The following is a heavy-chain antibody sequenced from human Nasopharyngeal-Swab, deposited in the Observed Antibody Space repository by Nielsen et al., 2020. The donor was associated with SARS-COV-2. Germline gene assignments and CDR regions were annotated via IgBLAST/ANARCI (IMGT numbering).Heavy chain of an antibody. CDR1: GFTFSTYG. CDR2: ISYDGGSK. D-gene: IGHD3-3*01. V-gene: IGHV3-30*03. CDR3: ARHYDFWSGYYNSHFYGMDV. Sequence: GGSLRLSCAASGFTFSTYGMHWVRQAPGKGLEWVAVISYDGGSKYYADSVKGRFTISRDNAKSSLHLQMNSLRAEDTAVYYCARHYDFWSGYYNSHFYGMDVWGQGTTVTVSS. J-gene: IGHJ6*02.